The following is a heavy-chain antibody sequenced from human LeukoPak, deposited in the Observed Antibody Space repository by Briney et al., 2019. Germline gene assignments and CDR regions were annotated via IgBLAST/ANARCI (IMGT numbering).Heavy chain of an antibody. Sequence: ASVKVSCKASGYTFTSYGFSWVRQAPGQGLEWMGWISPYNGNTNYAQKLQGRVTLTTDTSTGTAYMELRSLRSDDTAAYYCARAPRVGATRAFYYYGMDVWGQGTTVTVSS. CDR2: ISPYNGNT. CDR1: GYTFTSYG. D-gene: IGHD1-26*01. J-gene: IGHJ6*02. CDR3: ARAPRVGATRAFYYYGMDV. V-gene: IGHV1-18*01.